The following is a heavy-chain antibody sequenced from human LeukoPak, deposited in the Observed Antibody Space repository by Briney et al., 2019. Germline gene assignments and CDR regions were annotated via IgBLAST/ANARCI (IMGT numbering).Heavy chain of an antibody. CDR1: GFTFSSYG. Sequence: PGGSLRLSCAASGFTFSSYGMHWVRQAPGKGLEWVAFISSDGSNKYYADSVRGRFTVSRDNSKNTLYLQVNSLRAEDTAVYYCARDQGKGYYYYGMDVWGQGTTVTVSS. CDR3: ARDQGKGYYYYGMDV. V-gene: IGHV3-30*03. CDR2: ISSDGSNK. J-gene: IGHJ6*02.